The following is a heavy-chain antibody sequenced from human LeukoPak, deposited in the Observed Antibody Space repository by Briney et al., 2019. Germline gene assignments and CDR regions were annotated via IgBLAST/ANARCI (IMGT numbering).Heavy chain of an antibody. V-gene: IGHV5-51*01. Sequence: GESLKISCKGSGYSFTSYWIGWVRQMPGKGLVWMGSIYPGGSDTRYSPSFQGQVTISADKSISTAYLQWSSLKASDTAMYYCARLRGYYDSSGYYYDVGLPDYWGQGTLVTVSS. J-gene: IGHJ4*02. CDR1: GYSFTSYW. CDR2: IYPGGSDT. CDR3: ARLRGYYDSSGYYYDVGLPDY. D-gene: IGHD3-22*01.